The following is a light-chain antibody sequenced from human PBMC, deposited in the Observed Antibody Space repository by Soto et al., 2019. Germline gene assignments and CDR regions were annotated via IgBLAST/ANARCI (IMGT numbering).Light chain of an antibody. CDR2: EVS. CDR3: SSYTSSSTLYV. Sequence: QSVLTQPASVSGSPGQSITISCTGTSSDVGGYNYDCWYQQRPGKAPKLMIYEVSNRPSGVSHRFSGSKSGNTASLTISGLQAEDEADYYCSSYTSSSTLYVFGTGTKVTVL. CDR1: SSDVGGYNY. J-gene: IGLJ1*01. V-gene: IGLV2-14*01.